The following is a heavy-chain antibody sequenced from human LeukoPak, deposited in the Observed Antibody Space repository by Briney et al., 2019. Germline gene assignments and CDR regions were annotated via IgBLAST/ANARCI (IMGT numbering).Heavy chain of an antibody. D-gene: IGHD3-22*01. V-gene: IGHV3-33*01. CDR3: ARGRDFYDSSGHVDY. J-gene: IGHJ4*02. CDR2: IWYDGSNK. CDR1: GFTFSSYG. Sequence: QTGGSLRLSCAASGFTFSSYGMQWVRQAPGKGVEGVAVIWYDGSNKYYGDSVKGRFTISRDNSKTTLYLQMNSLRADDTAVYYCARGRDFYDSSGHVDYWGQGTLVTVSS.